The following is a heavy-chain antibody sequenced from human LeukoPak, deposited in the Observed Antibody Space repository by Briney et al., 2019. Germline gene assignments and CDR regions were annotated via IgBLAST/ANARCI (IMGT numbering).Heavy chain of an antibody. D-gene: IGHD6-19*01. Sequence: GGSLRLSCAASGFTFSSYAMSWVRQAPGKGLEWVSAISGSGGSTYYADSVKGRFIISRDNSKNTLYLQMNSLRAEDTAVYYCAKDHGIAVAGGFDYWGQGTLVTVSS. CDR2: ISGSGGST. V-gene: IGHV3-23*01. CDR1: GFTFSSYA. CDR3: AKDHGIAVAGGFDY. J-gene: IGHJ4*02.